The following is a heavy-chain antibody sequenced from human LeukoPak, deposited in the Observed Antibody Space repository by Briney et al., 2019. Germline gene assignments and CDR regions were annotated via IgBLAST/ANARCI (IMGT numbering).Heavy chain of an antibody. Sequence: ASVTVSCKASGYTFTSYGTSWVRQAPGQGLEWMGWISAYNGNTNYAQKLQGRVTMTTDTSTSTAYMELRSLRSDDTAVYYCARVTGTTFYYGMDVWGQGTTVTVSS. D-gene: IGHD1-7*01. CDR3: ARVTGTTFYYGMDV. CDR2: ISAYNGNT. CDR1: GYTFTSYG. V-gene: IGHV1-18*01. J-gene: IGHJ6*02.